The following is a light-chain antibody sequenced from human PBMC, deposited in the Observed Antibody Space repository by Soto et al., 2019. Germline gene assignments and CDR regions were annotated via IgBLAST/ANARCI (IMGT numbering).Light chain of an antibody. CDR2: DTS. CDR3: QQRSSWLT. J-gene: IGKJ4*01. Sequence: ETVLTQSPATLSLSPGERATLSCRASQSIRNFLAWYQQKPGQAPRLLIYDTSNRATDIPARFSGSGSGTAFPLTSSSLEPEDCAVYYCQQRSSWLTFGGGTKVEIK. V-gene: IGKV3-11*01. CDR1: QSIRNF.